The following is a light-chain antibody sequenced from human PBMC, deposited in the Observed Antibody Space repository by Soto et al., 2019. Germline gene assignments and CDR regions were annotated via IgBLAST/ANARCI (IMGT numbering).Light chain of an antibody. CDR1: QSLASSY. J-gene: IGKJ5*01. V-gene: IGKV3-20*01. Sequence: EIVLTQSPGTLSLSPGERATLSCRASQSLASSYLAWYQQKPGQAPTLLVYGASSRATGIPDRFSGSGSATDFTLTISRLEPEDFAVYYCQHYGSSTGAFGQGTRLEIK. CDR3: QHYGSSTGA. CDR2: GAS.